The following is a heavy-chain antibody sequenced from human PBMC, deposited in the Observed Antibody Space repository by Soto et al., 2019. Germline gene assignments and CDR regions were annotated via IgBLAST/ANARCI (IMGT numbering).Heavy chain of an antibody. V-gene: IGHV1-69*01. J-gene: IGHJ6*02. CDR2: IIPIFGTA. D-gene: IGHD6-6*01. Sequence: QVQLVQSGAEVKKPGSSVKVSCKASGGTFSSYAISWVRQAPGQGLEWMGGIIPIFGTANYVQKFQGRVTITADESTSTAYMELSSLRSEDTAVYYCARDPYSSSSKYYYYYGMDVWGQGTTVTVSS. CDR3: ARDPYSSSSKYYYYYGMDV. CDR1: GGTFSSYA.